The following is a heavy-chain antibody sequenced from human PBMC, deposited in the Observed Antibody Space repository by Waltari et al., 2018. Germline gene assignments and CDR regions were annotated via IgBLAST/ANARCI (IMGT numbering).Heavy chain of an antibody. V-gene: IGHV4-38-2*02. J-gene: IGHJ5*02. Sequence: QVQLQESGPGLVKPSETLSLTCTVSGYSISSGYSWGGIRQPPGKGLEWIGSIYHSGSTYYNPSLKSRVTISVDTSKNQFSLKLSSVTAADTAVYYCARTRRGYSSGWSPSWFDPWGQGTLVTVSS. CDR2: IYHSGST. D-gene: IGHD6-19*01. CDR3: ARTRRGYSSGWSPSWFDP. CDR1: GYSISSGYS.